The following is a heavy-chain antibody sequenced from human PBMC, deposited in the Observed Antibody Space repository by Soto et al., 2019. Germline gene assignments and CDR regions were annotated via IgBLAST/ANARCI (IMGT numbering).Heavy chain of an antibody. CDR2: IYHSGST. V-gene: IGHV4-30-2*01. CDR3: ATVRVLRYFDWLAPFDY. D-gene: IGHD3-9*01. J-gene: IGHJ4*02. CDR1: GGSISSGGYS. Sequence: QLQLQESGSGLVKPSQTLSLTCAVSGGSISSGGYSWSWIRQPPGKGLGWIGYIYHSGSTYYNPSLKSRVTISVDRSKNQFSLKLSSVTAADTAVYYCATVRVLRYFDWLAPFDYWGQGTLVTVSS.